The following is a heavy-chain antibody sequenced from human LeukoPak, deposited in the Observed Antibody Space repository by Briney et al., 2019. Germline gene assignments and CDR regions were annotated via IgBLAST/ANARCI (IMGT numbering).Heavy chain of an antibody. V-gene: IGHV3-20*01. CDR1: GFTFDDYG. Sequence: GGSLRLSCAASGFTFDDYGMSWVRHAPGKGLEWVSGINWNGGSTVYADSVKGRFTISRDNAKNSLYLQMNSLRAEDTALYHCARDLDSSGWYSNAFDIWGQGTMVTVSS. D-gene: IGHD6-19*01. CDR3: ARDLDSSGWYSNAFDI. CDR2: INWNGGST. J-gene: IGHJ3*02.